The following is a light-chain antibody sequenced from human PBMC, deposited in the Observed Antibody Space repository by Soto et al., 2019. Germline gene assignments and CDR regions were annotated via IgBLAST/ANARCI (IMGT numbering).Light chain of an antibody. CDR3: QHYNSYSEA. J-gene: IGKJ1*01. Sequence: DIQMTQSPSPLSASVGDRVTITCRASQTINRWLDWFQQKPGKAPKLLIYDASSLESGVPQRFSGSGSGTEFTLTISSLQPDDFATYYCQHYNSYSEAFGQGTKVDIK. V-gene: IGKV1-5*01. CDR1: QTINRW. CDR2: DAS.